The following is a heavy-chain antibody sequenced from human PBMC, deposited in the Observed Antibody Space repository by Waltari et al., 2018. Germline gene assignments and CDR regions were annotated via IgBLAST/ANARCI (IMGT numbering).Heavy chain of an antibody. V-gene: IGHV4-39*01. CDR1: GGSISSSSYY. Sequence: QLQLQESGPGLVKPSETLSLTCTVSGGSISSSSYYWGWIRQPPGKGLEWIGSIYYSGSTYYNPSRKSRVTISVDTSKNQFSLKLSSVTAADTAVYYCARELCSSTSCYLNWFDPWGQGTLVTVSS. CDR2: IYYSGST. J-gene: IGHJ5*02. D-gene: IGHD2-2*01. CDR3: ARELCSSTSCYLNWFDP.